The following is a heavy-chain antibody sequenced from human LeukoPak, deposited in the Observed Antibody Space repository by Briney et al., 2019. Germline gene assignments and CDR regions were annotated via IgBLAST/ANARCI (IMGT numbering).Heavy chain of an antibody. D-gene: IGHD5-12*01. Sequence: GGSLRLSCAASGFTFSSYAMSWVRQAPGKGLEWVSAISGSGGSTYYADSVKGRFTIFRGNSKNTLYLQMNSLRAEDTAVYYCAKWTGYDSPFDYWGQGTLVTVSS. CDR1: GFTFSSYA. V-gene: IGHV3-23*01. CDR2: ISGSGGST. J-gene: IGHJ4*02. CDR3: AKWTGYDSPFDY.